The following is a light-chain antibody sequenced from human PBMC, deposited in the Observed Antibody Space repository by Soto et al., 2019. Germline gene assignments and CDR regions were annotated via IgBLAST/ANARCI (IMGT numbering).Light chain of an antibody. CDR1: SSDIGFYNY. CDR2: EVS. CDR3: SSYRSSSPLYV. V-gene: IGLV2-14*01. J-gene: IGLJ1*01. Sequence: QSALTQPPSVSGSPGQSVTISCTGTSSDIGFYNYVSWYQQHPGKAPKVIIYEVSNRPSGVSNRFSGSKSGDTASLTISGLQTEDEADYYCSSYRSSSPLYVFGTGTKLTVL.